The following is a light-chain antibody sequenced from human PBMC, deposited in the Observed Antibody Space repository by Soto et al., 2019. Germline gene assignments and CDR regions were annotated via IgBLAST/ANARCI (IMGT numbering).Light chain of an antibody. V-gene: IGLV3-21*04. Sequence: SYVLTQPPSVSMAPGKTARITCGGGNIGDKSVHWYQQKPGQAPVLVIYYDSDRPSGIPERFSGSNSGNTATLTISRVEAGDEADYYCQVWDSGSDHYVFGTGTKLTVL. CDR3: QVWDSGSDHYV. CDR1: NIGDKS. CDR2: YDS. J-gene: IGLJ1*01.